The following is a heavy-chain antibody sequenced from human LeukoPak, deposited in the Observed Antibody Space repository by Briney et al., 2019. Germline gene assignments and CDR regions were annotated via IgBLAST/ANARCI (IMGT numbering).Heavy chain of an antibody. Sequence: ASVKVSCKASGYTFTSYAISWVRQAPGQGPEWMGWISGHSTNRKIAQKFQGRVTMTTDTPTSTATMELRSLRSDDTAVYYCARSYDIFHFYMDVWGEGTTVTVSS. CDR1: GYTFTSYA. CDR2: ISGHSTNR. CDR3: ARSYDIFHFYMDV. V-gene: IGHV1-18*01. J-gene: IGHJ6*03. D-gene: IGHD3-9*01.